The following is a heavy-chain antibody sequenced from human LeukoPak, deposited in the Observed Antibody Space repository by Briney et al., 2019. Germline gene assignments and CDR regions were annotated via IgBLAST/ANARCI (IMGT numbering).Heavy chain of an antibody. J-gene: IGHJ4*02. CDR3: ARGRYCGGGTCYHFDS. CDR2: TYYSSEWHH. V-gene: IGHV6-1*01. D-gene: IGHD2-15*01. Sequence: SQTLSLTCAVSGDSFFWNSVVWNWIRQSPSRGLEWLGRTYYSSEWHHDYAVSVKSRINITADTFKSQFSLHLNTVTPEDTAVYFCARGRYCGGGTCYHFDSWGQGTLVTVSS. CDR1: GDSFFWNSVV.